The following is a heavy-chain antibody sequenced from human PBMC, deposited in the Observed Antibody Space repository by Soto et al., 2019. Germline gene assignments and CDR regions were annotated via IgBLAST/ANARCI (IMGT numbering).Heavy chain of an antibody. CDR1: GASISVHSYY. CDR2: FYYSRST. D-gene: IGHD3-10*01. CDR3: ATVVIPGTRHTDLASRGQGVSVTVYYG. J-gene: IGHJ6*01. Sequence: PSETLSLTCTVSGASISVHSYYWTWIRQPPGKGLEWIGSFYYSRSTFYNPSLKSRATMSIDTSKNQFSLNLTSVTATDTAVYYCATVVIPGTRHTDLASRGQGVSVTVYYG. V-gene: IGHV4-39*01.